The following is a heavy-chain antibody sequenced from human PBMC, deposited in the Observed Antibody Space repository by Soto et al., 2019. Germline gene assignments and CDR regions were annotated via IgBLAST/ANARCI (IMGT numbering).Heavy chain of an antibody. Sequence: SGPTLVNPTQTLTLTCTFSGFSLTTRGMSVTWIRQPPGKALEWLARMEWDDESFYSTSLRTRLTVSKDTSKNQVVLTMTNMDPVDTATYYCAHRSNYYDSSGLGFDTWGQGILVTVSS. J-gene: IGHJ4*02. CDR1: GFSLTTRGMS. V-gene: IGHV2-70*12. CDR3: AHRSNYYDSSGLGFDT. D-gene: IGHD3-22*01. CDR2: MEWDDES.